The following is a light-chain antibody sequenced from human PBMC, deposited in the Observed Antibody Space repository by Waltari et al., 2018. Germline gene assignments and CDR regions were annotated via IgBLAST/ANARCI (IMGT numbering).Light chain of an antibody. CDR1: QSVNGK. V-gene: IGKV3-15*01. CDR2: GAS. Sequence: EVVMTQSPATLSVSPGDRASLSCRASQSVNGKLVWYQLKPGQPPRVLIYGASTRATGIPARFSGSGSGTEFSLTITSLQSEDAAVYHCQQYENWPLTFGGGTKVEIK. J-gene: IGKJ4*01. CDR3: QQYENWPLT.